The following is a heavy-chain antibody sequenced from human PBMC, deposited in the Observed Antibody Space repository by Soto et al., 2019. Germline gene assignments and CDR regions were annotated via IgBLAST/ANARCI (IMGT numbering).Heavy chain of an antibody. V-gene: IGHV4-34*01. J-gene: IGHJ6*02. CDR1: GGSFSGYY. D-gene: IGHD6-19*01. CDR3: ARRGSSGWNPRANYYYYGMDV. CDR2: INHSGST. Sequence: LSLTCAVYGGSFSGYYWSWIRQPPGKGLEWTGEINHSGSTNYNPSLKSRVTISVDTSKNQFSLKLSSVTAADTAVYYCARRGSSGWNPRANYYYYGMDVWGQGTTVTVSS.